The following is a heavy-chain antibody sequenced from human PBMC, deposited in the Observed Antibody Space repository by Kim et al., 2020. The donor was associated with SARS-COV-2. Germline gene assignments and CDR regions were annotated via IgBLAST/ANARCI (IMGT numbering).Heavy chain of an antibody. CDR1: GGTFSSYA. Sequence: SVKVSCKASGGTFSSYAISWVRQAPGQGLEWMGGIIPIFGTANYAQKFQGRVTITADESTSTAYMELSSLRSEDTAVYYCASGRHLRYFAFDYWGQGTLVTVSS. CDR2: IIPIFGTA. D-gene: IGHD3-9*01. J-gene: IGHJ4*02. CDR3: ASGRHLRYFAFDY. V-gene: IGHV1-69*13.